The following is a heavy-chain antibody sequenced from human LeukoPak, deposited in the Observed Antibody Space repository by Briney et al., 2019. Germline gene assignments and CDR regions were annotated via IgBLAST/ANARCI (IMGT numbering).Heavy chain of an antibody. D-gene: IGHD6-19*01. V-gene: IGHV4-59*01. J-gene: IGHJ4*02. CDR3: ARDNTYSSGRANYFDY. CDR1: GGSISSYY. CDR2: IYYSGST. Sequence: SETLSLTCTVSGGSISSYYWSWIRQPPGKGLEWIGYIYYSGSTNHNPSLKSRVTISVDTSKNQFSLKLSSVTAADTAVYYCARDNTYSSGRANYFDYWGQGTLVTVSS.